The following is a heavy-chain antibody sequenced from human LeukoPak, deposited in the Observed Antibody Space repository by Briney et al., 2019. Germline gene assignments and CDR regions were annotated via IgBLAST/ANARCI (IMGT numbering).Heavy chain of an antibody. D-gene: IGHD4-17*01. Sequence: PSETLSLTCTVSGGSISSGSYYRSSIRPPAGKGLEWIGRIYTSGSTNYNPSLKSRDTISVDTSKNQFSLKLSTVTAADTAVYYCARDGPRGDHDYWGQGTLVTVSS. CDR2: IYTSGST. J-gene: IGHJ4*02. V-gene: IGHV4-61*02. CDR3: ARDGPRGDHDY. CDR1: GGSISSGSYY.